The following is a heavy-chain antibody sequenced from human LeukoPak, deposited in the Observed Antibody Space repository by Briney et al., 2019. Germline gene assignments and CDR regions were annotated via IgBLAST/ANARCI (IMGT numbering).Heavy chain of an antibody. D-gene: IGHD6-13*01. J-gene: IGHJ4*02. CDR1: GFTFSSYA. CDR3: AKYSSSWFHYYFDY. Sequence: GGSLRLSCAASGFTFSSYAMSWVRQAPGKGLEWVSAISGSGGSTYYTDSVKGRFTISRDNSKNTLYLQMNSLRAEDTAVYYCAKYSSSWFHYYFDYWGQGTLVTVSS. CDR2: ISGSGGST. V-gene: IGHV3-23*01.